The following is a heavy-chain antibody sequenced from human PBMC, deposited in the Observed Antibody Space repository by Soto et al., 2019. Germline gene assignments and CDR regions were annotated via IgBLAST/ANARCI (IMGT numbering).Heavy chain of an antibody. CDR1: GFTFNMYA. CDR2: IGGSGANT. J-gene: IGHJ4*02. Sequence: GGSLRLSCAASGFTFNMYAMSWFRQAPGKGLEWVSGIGGSGANTYYADFVKGRFTISRDNPKNTLYLQMDSLRAEDTAIYYCARTITGYFWAGAYWGQGTLVTVSS. CDR3: ARTITGYFWAGAY. V-gene: IGHV3-23*01. D-gene: IGHD1-1*01.